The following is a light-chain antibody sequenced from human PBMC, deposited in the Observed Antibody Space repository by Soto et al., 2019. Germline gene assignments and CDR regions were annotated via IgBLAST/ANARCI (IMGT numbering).Light chain of an antibody. CDR2: DAS. Sequence: EIVFTQSPSTLSLSPGERATLSCRASQYITIYLAWYQQKPGQAPRLLIYDASNRATGIPARFSGSGSGTDFTLTISRLEPEDFAVYYCQQYGSSHGAFGQGTKVDIK. J-gene: IGKJ1*01. V-gene: IGKV3-20*01. CDR3: QQYGSSHGA. CDR1: QYITIY.